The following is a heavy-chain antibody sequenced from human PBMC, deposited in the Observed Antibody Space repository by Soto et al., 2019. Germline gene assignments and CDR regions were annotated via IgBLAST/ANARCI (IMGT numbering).Heavy chain of an antibody. V-gene: IGHV3-53*01. CDR1: GFTVSSNY. J-gene: IGHJ5*02. CDR2: IYSGGST. Sequence: EVQLVESGGGLIQPGGSLRLSCAASGFTVSSNYMSWVRQAPGKGLEWVSVIYSGGSTYYADSVKGRFTISRDNSKNTLYLQMNSLRAEDTAVYYCARDLGYCSGGSCNWFDPWGQGTLVTVSS. D-gene: IGHD2-15*01. CDR3: ARDLGYCSGGSCNWFDP.